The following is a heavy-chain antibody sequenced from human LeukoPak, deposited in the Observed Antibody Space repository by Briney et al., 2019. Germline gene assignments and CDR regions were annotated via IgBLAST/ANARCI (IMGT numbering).Heavy chain of an antibody. CDR3: ARDTASMIVVVTDFDH. CDR1: GFTFSSYS. D-gene: IGHD3-22*01. Sequence: GGSLRLSCAASGFTFSSYSMTWVRQAPGKGLEWVSYISSSSSTIYYADSVEGRFTISRDNAKNSLYLQMNSLRAEDTAVYYCARDTASMIVVVTDFDHWGQGTLVTVSS. CDR2: ISSSSSTI. V-gene: IGHV3-48*01. J-gene: IGHJ4*02.